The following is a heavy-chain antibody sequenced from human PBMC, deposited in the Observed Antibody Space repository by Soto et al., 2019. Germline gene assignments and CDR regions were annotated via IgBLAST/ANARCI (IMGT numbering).Heavy chain of an antibody. V-gene: IGHV4-4*02. Sequence: TSETLSLTCAVSGGSISSSNWWCWVRQPPGKGLEWIGEIYHSGSTNYNPSLKSRVTISVDKSKNQFSLKLSSVTAADTAVYYCARDSSSWYWFDPWGQGTLVTVSS. J-gene: IGHJ5*02. CDR3: ARDSSSWYWFDP. D-gene: IGHD6-13*01. CDR2: IYHSGST. CDR1: GGSISSSNW.